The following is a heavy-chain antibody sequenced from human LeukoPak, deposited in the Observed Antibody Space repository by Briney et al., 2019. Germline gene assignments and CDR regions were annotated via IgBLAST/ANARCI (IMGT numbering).Heavy chain of an antibody. V-gene: IGHV3-30*18. CDR1: GFTFSSYG. Sequence: PGGSLRLSCAASGFTFSSYGMHWVRQAPGKGLEWVAVISYDGSNKYYADSVKGRFTISRDNSKNTLYLQMNSLRAEGTAVYYCAKDDYQDYFDYWGQGTLVTVSS. CDR2: ISYDGSNK. J-gene: IGHJ4*02. D-gene: IGHD5-12*01. CDR3: AKDDYQDYFDY.